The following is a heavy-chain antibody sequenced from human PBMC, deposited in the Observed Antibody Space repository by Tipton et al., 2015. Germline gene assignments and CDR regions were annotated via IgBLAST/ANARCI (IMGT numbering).Heavy chain of an antibody. V-gene: IGHV6-1*01. CDR3: TRDPAYYYGMDV. CDR2: TYYRSKWYN. CDR1: GDSVSSNSAA. J-gene: IGHJ6*02. D-gene: IGHD6-25*01. Sequence: GLVKPSQTLTLTCDISGDSVSSNSAAWNWIRQSPSRGLEWLGRTYYRSKWYNDYAVSVKSRITINPDTSKNHFSLQLNSVTPEDAAVYCFTRDPAYYYGMDVWGQGTTVTVSS.